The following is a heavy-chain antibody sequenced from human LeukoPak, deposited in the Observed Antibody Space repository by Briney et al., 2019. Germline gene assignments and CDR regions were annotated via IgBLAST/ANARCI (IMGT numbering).Heavy chain of an antibody. CDR3: ATLAWFGELSFDY. CDR1: GLTFSSYA. D-gene: IGHD3-10*01. Sequence: GGSLRLSCAASGLTFSSYAMSWVRQAPGKGLEWVSAISGSGGSTYYADSVKGRFTISRDNSKNTLYLQMNSLRAEDTAVYYCATLAWFGELSFDYWGQGTLVTVSS. CDR2: ISGSGGST. V-gene: IGHV3-23*01. J-gene: IGHJ4*02.